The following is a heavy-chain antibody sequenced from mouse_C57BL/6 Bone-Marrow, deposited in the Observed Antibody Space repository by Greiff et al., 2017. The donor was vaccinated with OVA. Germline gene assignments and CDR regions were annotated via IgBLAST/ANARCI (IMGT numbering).Heavy chain of an antibody. CDR1: GFSLTSYG. V-gene: IGHV2-2*01. J-gene: IGHJ1*03. D-gene: IGHD1-1*01. CDR2: IWSGGST. Sequence: QVQLKESGPGLVQPSQSLSITCTVSGFSLTSYGVHWVRQSPGKGLEWLGVIWSGGSTDYNAAFISRLSISKDNSKSQVFFKMNSLQADDTAIYYFARNLLITTVGPHWYFDFWGTGTTGTGSS. CDR3: ARNLLITTVGPHWYFDF.